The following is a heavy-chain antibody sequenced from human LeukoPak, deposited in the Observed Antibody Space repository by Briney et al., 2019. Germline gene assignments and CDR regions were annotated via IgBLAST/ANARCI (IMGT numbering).Heavy chain of an antibody. D-gene: IGHD4-17*01. CDR2: IRYDGSNK. Sequence: VQPGGSLRLSCAASGFTFRSYGMHSVRQAPGKGLEWVAFIRYDGSNKYYADSVKGRFTISRDNSKNTLFLQMNSLRAEDTAVYYCATDRSYGDLKVFDYWGQGTLVTVSS. J-gene: IGHJ4*02. CDR3: ATDRSYGDLKVFDY. CDR1: GFTFRSYG. V-gene: IGHV3-30*02.